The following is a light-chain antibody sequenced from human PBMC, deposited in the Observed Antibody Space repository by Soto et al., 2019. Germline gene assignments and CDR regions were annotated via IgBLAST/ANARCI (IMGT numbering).Light chain of an antibody. Sequence: QSALTQPRSVSGSPGQSVTISCTGSISDVSAYKYVSWYQQHPGKAPKLVLFDGSQRPSEVPDRFSGSASRSTASLTISGLQADDEADYYCSSYGGTFVVFGGGTKLTVL. CDR1: ISDVSAYKY. V-gene: IGLV2-11*01. CDR3: SSYGGTFVV. J-gene: IGLJ2*01. CDR2: DGS.